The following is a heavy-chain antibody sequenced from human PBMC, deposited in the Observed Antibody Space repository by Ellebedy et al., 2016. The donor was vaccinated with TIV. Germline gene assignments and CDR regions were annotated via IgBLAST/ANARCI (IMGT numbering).Heavy chain of an antibody. D-gene: IGHD1-26*01. Sequence: AASVKVSCTATGYILPSYYMHWVLQAPGQGLAWMGVMTPSGGTTLKPQKFQGRVKVTMDTSTSTMYMELSSLTSDDTAVYYCARGRSVGSHPFDNWGQGTLVTVSS. CDR1: GYILPSYY. CDR3: ARGRSVGSHPFDN. CDR2: MTPSGGTT. V-gene: IGHV1-46*01. J-gene: IGHJ4*02.